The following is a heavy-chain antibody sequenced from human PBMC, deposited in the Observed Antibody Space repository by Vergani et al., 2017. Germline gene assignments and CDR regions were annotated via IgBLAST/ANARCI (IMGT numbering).Heavy chain of an antibody. D-gene: IGHD3-22*01. CDR1: GGTFSSYA. CDR3: ASTDSSGDPAAG. V-gene: IGHV1-69*06. Sequence: QVQLVQSGAEVKKPGSSVKVSCKASGGTFSSYAISWVRQAPGQGLEWMGGIIPIFGTANYAQTVQGRVTITADKSTSTAYMELSSLRSEDTAVYYCASTDSSGDPAAGWGQGTLVTVSS. CDR2: IIPIFGTA. J-gene: IGHJ4*02.